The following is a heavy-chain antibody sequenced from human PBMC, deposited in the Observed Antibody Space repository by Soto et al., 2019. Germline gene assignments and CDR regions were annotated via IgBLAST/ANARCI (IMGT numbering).Heavy chain of an antibody. J-gene: IGHJ4*02. CDR3: ARRYSYGCHDY. D-gene: IGHD5-18*01. CDR2: VNPNSGYT. V-gene: IGHV1-8*01. Sequence: ASVKVSCKASGYTFTNYDITWVRQAAGQGLEWVGWVNPNSGYTAYAQKFVGRVTMTRNTPLRTAYMELSSLTSGDTAVYYCARRYSYGCHDYWGQGTLVTVSS. CDR1: GYTFTNYD.